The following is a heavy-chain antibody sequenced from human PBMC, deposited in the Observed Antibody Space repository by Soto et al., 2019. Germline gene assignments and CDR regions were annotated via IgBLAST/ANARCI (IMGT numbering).Heavy chain of an antibody. CDR2: IIPIFGTA. D-gene: IGHD2-8*02. J-gene: IGHJ4*02. CDR1: GGTFSSYA. Sequence: SVQVSCKASGGTFSSYAISWVRQAPGQGLEWMGGIIPIFGTANYAQKFQGRVTITADESTSTAYMELSSLRSEDTAVYYCARSIRPPWYYFDYWGPGTLVTVSS. CDR3: ARSIRPPWYYFDY. V-gene: IGHV1-69*13.